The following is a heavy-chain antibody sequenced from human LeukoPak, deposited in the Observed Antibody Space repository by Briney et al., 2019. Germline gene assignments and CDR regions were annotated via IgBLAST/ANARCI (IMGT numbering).Heavy chain of an antibody. J-gene: IGHJ4*02. CDR3: ARGRSGYDFGY. CDR2: INHSGST. Sequence: PSETLSLTCAVYGGSFSGYYWSWIRQPPGKGLEWIGEINHSGSTNYNPSLKSRVTISVDTSKNQFSLKLSSVTAADTAVYYCARGRSGYDFGYWGQGTLVTVSS. V-gene: IGHV4-34*01. D-gene: IGHD5-12*01. CDR1: GGSFSGYY.